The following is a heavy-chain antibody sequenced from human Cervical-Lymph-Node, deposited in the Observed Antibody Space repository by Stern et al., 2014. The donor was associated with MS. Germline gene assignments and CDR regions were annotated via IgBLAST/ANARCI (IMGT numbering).Heavy chain of an antibody. CDR2: ITPSLIAT. V-gene: IGHV1-69*01. CDR1: GGTFSNHA. CDR3: ARVWERIATRPRYWYFDL. Sequence: QVQLVQSVAAVKKPGSSVKVSCQVSGGTFSNHAINWVRQAPGHGLEWMGGITPSLIATKYAQTFQARVTITADESTSTVYMALSSLRSEDTAVYYCARVWERIATRPRYWYFDLWGRGTLVTVSS. J-gene: IGHJ2*01. D-gene: IGHD6-6*01.